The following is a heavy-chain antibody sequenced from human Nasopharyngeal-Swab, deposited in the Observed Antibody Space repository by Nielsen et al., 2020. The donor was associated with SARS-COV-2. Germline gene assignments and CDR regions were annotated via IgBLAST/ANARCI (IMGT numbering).Heavy chain of an antibody. CDR3: AREVIEQAVSDAFDF. D-gene: IGHD3-16*02. V-gene: IGHV4-59*12. J-gene: IGHJ3*01. CDR2: IYSSGSI. CDR1: GGSINNYQ. Sequence: SETLSLTCTVSGGSINNYQWSWYRQPQGKGLEWIAFIYSSGSIDSNPSLKSRVTMSLDTSKNQFSLRLSSVTAADTAVYYCAREVIEQAVSDAFDFWGQGTLVTVSS.